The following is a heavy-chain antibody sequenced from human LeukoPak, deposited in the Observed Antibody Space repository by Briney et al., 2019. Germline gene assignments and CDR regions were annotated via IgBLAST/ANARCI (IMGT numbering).Heavy chain of an antibody. V-gene: IGHV3-23*01. D-gene: IGHD2-2*01. Sequence: GGSLRLSCAASGFTFSSYAMSWVRLAPGKGLEWVSGTSGSGGSTYYADSVKGRFTMSRDNSKNTLYLQMNSLRAEDTAVYHCVKSPLGDCSNTRCSDRWGQGILVTVSS. CDR3: VKSPLGDCSNTRCSDR. CDR2: TSGSGGST. J-gene: IGHJ4*02. CDR1: GFTFSSYA.